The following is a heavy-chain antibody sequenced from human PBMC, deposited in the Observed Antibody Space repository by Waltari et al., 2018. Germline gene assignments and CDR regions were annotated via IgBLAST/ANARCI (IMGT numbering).Heavy chain of an antibody. CDR3: AVSYTGWYGDLDY. CDR2: INPNRGGT. CDR1: GYSFTGYY. J-gene: IGHJ4*02. V-gene: IGHV1-2*02. D-gene: IGHD6-19*01. Sequence: QVLLVQSGAEVKKPGASVKVSCKASGYSFTGYYLHWVRQAPGPGLEWMGWINPNRGGTSYAQIVQGRVTMTRDTSISTAYMELSRLTSDDTAVYYCAVSYTGWYGDLDYWGQGTLVTVSS.